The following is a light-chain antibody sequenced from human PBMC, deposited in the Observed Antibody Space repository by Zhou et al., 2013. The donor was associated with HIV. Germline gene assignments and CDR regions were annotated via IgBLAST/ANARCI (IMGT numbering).Light chain of an antibody. CDR2: AAS. V-gene: IGKV3-15*01. J-gene: IGKJ4*01. Sequence: EVLMTQSPATLSVSPGERATLSCRASESVSSNLAWYQQKPGQAPRLLIYAASTRATGIPARFSGSGSGTEFTLTISSMQSEDFAVYYCQQYHKWPPLTFGGGPRWRSN. CDR1: ESVSSN. CDR3: QQYHKWPPLT.